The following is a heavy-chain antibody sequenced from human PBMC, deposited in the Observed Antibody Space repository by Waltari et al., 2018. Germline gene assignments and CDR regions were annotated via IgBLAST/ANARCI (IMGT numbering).Heavy chain of an antibody. CDR1: GGSFSGYY. D-gene: IGHD2-2*01. Sequence: QVQLQQWGAGLLKPSETLSLTCAVYGGSFSGYYWSWIRQPPGKGLEWIGEINHSGSTNYNPTLKSRGTISVDTSKNQFSLKLSSVTAADTAVYYCARRGIVVPAASNWFDPWGQGTLVTVSS. CDR2: INHSGST. CDR3: ARRGIVVPAASNWFDP. J-gene: IGHJ5*02. V-gene: IGHV4-34*01.